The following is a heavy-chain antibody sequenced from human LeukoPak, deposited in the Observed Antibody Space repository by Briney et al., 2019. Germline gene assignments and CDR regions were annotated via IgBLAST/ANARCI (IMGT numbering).Heavy chain of an antibody. CDR2: ISDNEGTT. V-gene: IGHV3-23*01. D-gene: IGHD5-18*01. Sequence: PGGSLRLSCAASGFTFNYYAMSWVRQAPGKGLEWVSGISDNEGTTYYPDSVKGRFTISRDNTKNTVYLQMNNLRADDTAVYFCARHDSFIPYWGQGTLVTVSS. CDR3: ARHDSFIPY. J-gene: IGHJ4*02. CDR1: GFTFNYYA.